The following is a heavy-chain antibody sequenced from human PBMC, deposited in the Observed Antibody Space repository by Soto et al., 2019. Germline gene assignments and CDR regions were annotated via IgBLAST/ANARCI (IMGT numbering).Heavy chain of an antibody. J-gene: IGHJ6*03. CDR1: GYTFTSYA. Sequence: ASVKVSCKASGYTFTSYAMHWVRQAPGQRLEWMGWINAGNGNTKYSQKFQGRVTITRDTSASTAYMELSSLRSEDTAVYYCARAPTPTPTPAGHYYYYYYMDVWGKGTTVTVSS. V-gene: IGHV1-3*01. CDR2: INAGNGNT. CDR3: ARAPTPTPTPAGHYYYYYYMDV.